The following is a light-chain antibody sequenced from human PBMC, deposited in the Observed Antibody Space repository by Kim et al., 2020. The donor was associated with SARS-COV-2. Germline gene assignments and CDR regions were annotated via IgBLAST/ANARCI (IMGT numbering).Light chain of an antibody. V-gene: IGKV3-20*01. Sequence: PGEGATLACRASHSVTNDCLAWLQQKPGQPPRLLIYGAYNRATGIPDRFSGSGSGTDFTLTISRLEPEDFALYYCQQYGNSPVTFGQGTKLDIK. J-gene: IGKJ2*01. CDR3: QQYGNSPVT. CDR1: HSVTNDC. CDR2: GAY.